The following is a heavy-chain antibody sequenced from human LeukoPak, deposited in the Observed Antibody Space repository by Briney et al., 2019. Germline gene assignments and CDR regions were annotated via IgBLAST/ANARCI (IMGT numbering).Heavy chain of an antibody. CDR2: ISSSGGTT. CDR3: ANAPVYSSSWYGFYY. Sequence: PGGSLRLSCAASGLTFSSYAMTWVRQAPGKGLEWVSTISSSGGTTHYADSVKGRFTISRDNSKNTLYLQINSLRAEDTAVYYCANAPVYSSSWYGFYYWGQGTLVTVSS. V-gene: IGHV3-23*01. J-gene: IGHJ4*02. D-gene: IGHD6-13*01. CDR1: GLTFSSYA.